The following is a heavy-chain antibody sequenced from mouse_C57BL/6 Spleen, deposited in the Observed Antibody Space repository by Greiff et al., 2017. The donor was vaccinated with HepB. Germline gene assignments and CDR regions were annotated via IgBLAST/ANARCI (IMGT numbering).Heavy chain of an antibody. Sequence: VQLQQPGPELVRPGSSVKLSCKASGYTFTTYWMHWVKQGPIQGLEWIGNIDPSDSETHYNQKFKDKATLTVDKSSSTAYMQLSSLTSEDSAVYYCASYGHDGSPYAMHHWSQGTPATVSS. CDR3: ASYGHDGSPYAMHH. CDR2: IDPSDSET. D-gene: IGHD1-1*01. CDR1: GYTFTTYW. V-gene: IGHV1-52*01. J-gene: IGHJ4*01.